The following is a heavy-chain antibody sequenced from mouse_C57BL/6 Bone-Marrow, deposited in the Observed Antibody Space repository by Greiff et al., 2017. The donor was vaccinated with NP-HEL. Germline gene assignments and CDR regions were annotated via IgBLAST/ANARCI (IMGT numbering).Heavy chain of an antibody. D-gene: IGHD2-4*01. CDR1: GFTFSDFY. CDR3: ARDEYYDYDYAMDY. J-gene: IGHJ4*01. V-gene: IGHV7-1*01. CDR2: SRNKANDYTT. Sequence: EVMLVESGGGLVQSGRSLRLSCATSGFTFSDFYMEWVRQAPGKGLEWLAASRNKANDYTTDYNASVKGRFLVSRDTSPSILYRQMNALRAEDTAIYYCARDEYYDYDYAMDYWGQGTSVTVSS.